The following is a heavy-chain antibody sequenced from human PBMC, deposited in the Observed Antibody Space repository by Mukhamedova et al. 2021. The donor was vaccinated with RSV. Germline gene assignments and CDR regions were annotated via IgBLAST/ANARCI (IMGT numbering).Heavy chain of an antibody. Sequence: ASGFTFSDYYMSWIRQAPGKGLEWVSCISSSPYTNYADSVKGRFTISRDNAKNSPNLQVNSLRAEDTAVYYSTRCTGGSTDIYF. CDR3: TRCTGGSTDIYF. V-gene: IGHV3-11*03. J-gene: IGHJ4*01. CDR1: GFTFSDYY. D-gene: IGHD2-2*01. CDR2: ISSSPYT.